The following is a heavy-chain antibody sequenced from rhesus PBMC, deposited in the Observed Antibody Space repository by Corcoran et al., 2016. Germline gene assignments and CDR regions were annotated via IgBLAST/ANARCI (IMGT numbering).Heavy chain of an antibody. CDR2: CDGSGGSK. J-gene: IGHJ4*01. CDR3: AGLAAAGTVDY. D-gene: IGHD6-25*01. Sequence: QVQLQESGPGLVKPSETLSLTCAVSGGSISGYYYWRWIRQPPGKVLEWIGSCDGSGGSKYLNPARKSRGTLAVDTAKNQFSLKLSSVTAADTSVYYCAGLAAAGTVDYWGQGVLVTVSS. CDR1: GGSISGYYY. V-gene: IGHV4S14*01.